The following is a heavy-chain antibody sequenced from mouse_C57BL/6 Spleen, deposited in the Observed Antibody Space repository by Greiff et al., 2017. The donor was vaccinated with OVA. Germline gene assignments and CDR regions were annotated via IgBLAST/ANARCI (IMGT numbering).Heavy chain of an antibody. Sequence: QVQLQQPGAELVKPGASVKLSCKASGYTFTSYWMHWVKQRPGQGLEWIGMIHPNSGSTNYNEKFKSKATLTVDKSSSTAYMQLSSLTSEDSAVYYCARCDGYYGGYWYFDVWGTGTTVTVSS. CDR1: GYTFTSYW. CDR3: ARCDGYYGGYWYFDV. V-gene: IGHV1-64*01. D-gene: IGHD2-3*01. J-gene: IGHJ1*03. CDR2: IHPNSGST.